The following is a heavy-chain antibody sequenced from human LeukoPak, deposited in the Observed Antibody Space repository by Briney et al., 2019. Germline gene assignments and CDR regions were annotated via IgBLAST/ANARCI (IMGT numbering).Heavy chain of an antibody. Sequence: PSETLSLTCTVSGGSISSYYWSWIRQPPGKGLEWIGYIYYSGSTNYNPSLKSRVTISVKTSKNQFSLKLSSVTAADTAVYYCARIRDGSFDYWGQGTLVTVSS. J-gene: IGHJ4*02. D-gene: IGHD5-24*01. CDR2: IYYSGST. CDR3: ARIRDGSFDY. V-gene: IGHV4-59*12. CDR1: GGSISSYY.